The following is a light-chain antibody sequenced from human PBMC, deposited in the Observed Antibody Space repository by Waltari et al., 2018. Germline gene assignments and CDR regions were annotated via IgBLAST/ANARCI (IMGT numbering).Light chain of an antibody. V-gene: IGLV3-21*01. CDR1: NIGTKS. J-gene: IGLJ1*01. CDR3: QVWEISRDHYV. CDR2: SVS. Sequence: SYVLTQPPPVSAAPGASARITCRGNNIGTKSGYWYQQMPGPAPVLVIYSVSDRPSGIPERISGANSGNTATLTISRVEAGDEADYYCQVWEISRDHYVFGSGTEVTVL.